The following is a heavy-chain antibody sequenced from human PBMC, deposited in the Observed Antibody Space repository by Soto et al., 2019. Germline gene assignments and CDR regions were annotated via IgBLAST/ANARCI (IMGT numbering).Heavy chain of an antibody. D-gene: IGHD2-21*02. J-gene: IGHJ4*02. CDR3: ARGRHVVVVTAALDY. Sequence: QVQLMQSGAEVKKPGASVKVSCKASGDTFTEYYIHWVRQAPGQGLEWMGTVNPSGGHTTYAQHSLGRVTMTRDTATSTLYRELTSLTSEDTAVYYCARGRHVVVVTAALDYWGQGTLVTVSS. CDR2: VNPSGGHT. CDR1: GDTFTEYY. V-gene: IGHV1-46*01.